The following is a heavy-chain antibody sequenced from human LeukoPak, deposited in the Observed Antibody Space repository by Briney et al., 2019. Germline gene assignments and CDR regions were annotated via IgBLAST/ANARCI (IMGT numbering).Heavy chain of an antibody. CDR3: ARRGYYGDSFDY. Sequence: SSETLSLTCTVSGGSISSGDYHWSWIRQPPGKGLEWIGYIYYSGSTYYNPSLKSRVTISVDTSKNHFSLKLTSVTAADTAVYYCARRGYYGDSFDYWGQGTLVTVSS. CDR2: IYYSGST. CDR1: GGSISSGDYH. D-gene: IGHD4-17*01. J-gene: IGHJ4*02. V-gene: IGHV4-30-4*01.